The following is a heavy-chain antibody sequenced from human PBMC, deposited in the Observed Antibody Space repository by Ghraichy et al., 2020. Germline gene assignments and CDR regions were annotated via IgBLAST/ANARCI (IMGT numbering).Heavy chain of an antibody. CDR2: INEDGSIT. D-gene: IGHD1-26*01. Sequence: GESLNISCAASGFTFSRFWMHWVRQVPGKGLVWVSHINEDGSITDYADSVKGRFTISRDNAKNTLHLHMNSLRAEDSALYYCVRDLVGRDDNWGQGTLVTVSS. CDR1: GFTFSRFW. V-gene: IGHV3-74*01. J-gene: IGHJ4*02. CDR3: VRDLVGRDDN.